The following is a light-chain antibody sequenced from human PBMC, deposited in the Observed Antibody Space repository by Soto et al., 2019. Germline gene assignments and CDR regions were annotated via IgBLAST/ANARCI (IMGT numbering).Light chain of an antibody. CDR2: DAS. J-gene: IGKJ2*01. V-gene: IGKV1-5*01. CDR3: QQYHVYNT. CDR1: QSVGTW. Sequence: DIPMTQSPSTLSASVGDSVTFTCRASQSVGTWLAWYQQKPGNAPKLLIYDASRLESGVPSRFSGSGSGTAFTLTISSLQPDDSATYYCQQYHVYNTFGQGTKLEIK.